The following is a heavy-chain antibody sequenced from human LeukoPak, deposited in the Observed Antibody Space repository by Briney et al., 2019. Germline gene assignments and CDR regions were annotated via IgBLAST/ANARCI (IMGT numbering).Heavy chain of an antibody. CDR3: ATDYYGSFNF. CDR2: VQANSAGGTT. CDR1: VFTFSDAW. D-gene: IGHD3-10*01. J-gene: IGHJ4*02. Sequence: GESLRLSCAGSVFTFSDAWMSWVRQAPGQGLEWVGRVQANSAGGTTDYAAPVKGRFAISRYDSKNMLYLQMNSLVSEDSAVYFCATDYYGSFNFWGQGILVTASS. V-gene: IGHV3-15*01.